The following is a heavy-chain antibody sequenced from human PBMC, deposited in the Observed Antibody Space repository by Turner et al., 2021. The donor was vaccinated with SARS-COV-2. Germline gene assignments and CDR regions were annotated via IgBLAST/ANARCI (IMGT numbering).Heavy chain of an antibody. Sequence: QVQLVQSGAEVKKPGASVKVSCKVSGYTLTELSMHWVRQAPGKGREWMGGCDTEDGETIYAQKFQGRDSRTEDTSTDTAYMELSRLRSEDTAVYYGETGGWARRFFDWLYGMDVWGQGTTVTVSS. CDR1: GYTLTELS. J-gene: IGHJ6*02. V-gene: IGHV1-24*01. CDR3: ETGGWARRFFDWLYGMDV. D-gene: IGHD3-9*01. CDR2: CDTEDGET.